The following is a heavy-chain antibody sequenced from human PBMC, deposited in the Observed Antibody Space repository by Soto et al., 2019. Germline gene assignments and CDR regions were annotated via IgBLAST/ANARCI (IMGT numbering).Heavy chain of an antibody. D-gene: IGHD2-15*01. CDR1: GGSISDISYC. Sequence: SETLSLTSTVSGGSISDISYCWGWIRQPPGKGLQWIGCMFYSGATYYNPSLKNRVTLSVDTSNNEFSLKLVSVTAPDTAVYYCARHKSGSDWLDPWGQGTLVTVSS. J-gene: IGHJ5*02. V-gene: IGHV4-39*01. CDR2: MFYSGAT. CDR3: ARHKSGSDWLDP.